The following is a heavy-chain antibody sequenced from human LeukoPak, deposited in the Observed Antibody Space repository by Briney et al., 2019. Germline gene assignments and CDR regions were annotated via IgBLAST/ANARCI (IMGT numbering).Heavy chain of an antibody. D-gene: IGHD1-7*01. J-gene: IGHJ5*02. CDR2: IIPIFGTA. V-gene: IGHV1-69*05. Sequence: ASVKVSCKASGGTFSSYAISWVRQAPGQGLEWMGGIIPIFGTANYAQKFQGRVTITTDESTSTAYMELSSLRSEDTAVYYCARGGWNYFSGMNWFDPWGQGTLVTVSS. CDR1: GGTFSSYA. CDR3: ARGGWNYFSGMNWFDP.